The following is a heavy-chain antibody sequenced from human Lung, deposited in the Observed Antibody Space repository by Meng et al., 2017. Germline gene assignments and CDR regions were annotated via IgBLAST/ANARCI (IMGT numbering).Heavy chain of an antibody. V-gene: IGHV4/OR15-8*02. J-gene: IGHJ4*01. CDR3: ASYIYSCSWQ. Sequence: HVPLERQDPGVANTVETLLRTCGASGGHISSIAWWSGGRQHRGKGRECIGEIYHAGDTNYNPAIESRVAIAIDRSKNNFSTKLSSVNAADTAVYYCASYIYSCSWQWGQGTLVTVSA. CDR1: GGHISSIAW. CDR2: IYHAGDT. D-gene: IGHD2-15*01.